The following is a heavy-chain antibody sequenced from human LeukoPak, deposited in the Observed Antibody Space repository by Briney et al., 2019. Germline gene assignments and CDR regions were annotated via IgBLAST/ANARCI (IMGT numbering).Heavy chain of an antibody. CDR2: TYYRSKWYT. D-gene: IGHD3-22*01. V-gene: IGHV6-1*01. CDR3: VGASYDSSGYFNFDY. Sequence: SQTLSLTCAISGDDVSSNNAAWNWFRQSPSRGLEWLGRTYYRSKWYTNYAVSVESRIIINPDTSKNQFTLHLNSVSPEDTAVYYCVGASYDSSGYFNFDYWGQGTLVTVSS. CDR1: GDDVSSNNAA. J-gene: IGHJ4*02.